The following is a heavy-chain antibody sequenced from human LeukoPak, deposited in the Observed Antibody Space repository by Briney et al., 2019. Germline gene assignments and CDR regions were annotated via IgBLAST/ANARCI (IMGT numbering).Heavy chain of an antibody. Sequence: GGSLRLSCAASGVTFSGYSMNWGRRAPGMGLEWVSSISTSSSYIYYADSVKGRFTISRDNAKNSLYPQMNSLRAEDTAVYYCAREYSGYGDFDYWGQGTLVTVSS. V-gene: IGHV3-21*01. D-gene: IGHD5-12*01. CDR2: ISTSSSYI. CDR1: GVTFSGYS. CDR3: AREYSGYGDFDY. J-gene: IGHJ4*02.